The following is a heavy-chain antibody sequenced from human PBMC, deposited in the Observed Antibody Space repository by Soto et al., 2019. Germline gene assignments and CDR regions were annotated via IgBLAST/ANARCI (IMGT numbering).Heavy chain of an antibody. D-gene: IGHD5-12*01. Sequence: SATLSCNSSGRTFSCYALSWARKARGQGLEWMGGIIPIFGTANYAQKLQGRVTITADESTSTAYMDLRSLRSEDTAVYYYSRVEMATIHPYFDYWGQGTLVTVSS. CDR3: SRVEMATIHPYFDY. V-gene: IGHV1-69*13. CDR2: IIPIFGTA. CDR1: GRTFSCYA. J-gene: IGHJ4*02.